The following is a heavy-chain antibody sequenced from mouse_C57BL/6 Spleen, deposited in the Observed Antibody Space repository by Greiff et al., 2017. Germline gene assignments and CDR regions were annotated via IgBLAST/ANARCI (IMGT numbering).Heavy chain of an antibody. J-gene: IGHJ3*01. CDR2: IYPGSGST. CDR3: AREASSGYVWFAY. V-gene: IGHV1-55*01. Sequence: VQLQQPGAELVKPGASVKMSCKASGYTFTSYWITWVKQRPGQGLEWIGDIYPGSGSTNYNEKFKSKATLTVDTSSSTAYMQLSSLTSEDSAVYYCAREASSGYVWFAYWGQGTLVTVSA. CDR1: GYTFTSYW. D-gene: IGHD3-2*02.